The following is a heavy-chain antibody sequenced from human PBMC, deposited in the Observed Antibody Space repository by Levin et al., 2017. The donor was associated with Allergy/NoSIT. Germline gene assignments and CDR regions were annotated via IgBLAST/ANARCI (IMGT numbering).Heavy chain of an antibody. CDR2: TYYRSKWYN. CDR1: GDSVSSNSVA. V-gene: IGHV6-1*01. CDR3: ARQTGWFDY. J-gene: IGHJ4*02. D-gene: IGHD6-19*01. Sequence: SETLSLTCAISGDSVSSNSVAWNWIRQSPSRGLEWLGRTYYRSKWYNDYAVSVRSRITINPDTSKNQFSLQLNSVTPEDSAVYFCARQTGWFDYWGQGTLVTVSS.